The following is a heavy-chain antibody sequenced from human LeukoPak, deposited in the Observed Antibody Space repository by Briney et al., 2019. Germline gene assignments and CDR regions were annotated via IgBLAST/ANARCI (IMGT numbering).Heavy chain of an antibody. J-gene: IGHJ3*02. CDR3: VTVWQAYYDRSVYYPEDDAFDI. CDR1: GYTFTTYG. CDR2: ISGYNGNT. Sequence: GASVKVSCKASGYTFTTYGISWVRQAPGQGLEWMGWISGYNGNTNYEQKNQGRVTMTTDTSTSTAYMEVRSLRSDDTAVYYCVTVWQAYYDRSVYYPEDDAFDIWGQGTMVTVSS. D-gene: IGHD3-22*01. V-gene: IGHV1-18*04.